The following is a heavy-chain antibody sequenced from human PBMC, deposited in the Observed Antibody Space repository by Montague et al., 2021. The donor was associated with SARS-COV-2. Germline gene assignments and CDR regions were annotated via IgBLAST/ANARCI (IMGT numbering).Heavy chain of an antibody. V-gene: IGHV3-30*04. J-gene: IGHJ4*02. CDR3: VSDDGGVAGGN. D-gene: IGHD6-19*01. CDR1: GFPFSLFT. Sequence: SLRLSCAASGFPFSLFTMHWVRQAPGKGPEWVAVIFSDGQRKFYADSVKGRFTISRDNPTNTLFLQLDSLTADDTAVYYCVSDDGGVAGGNWGQGTLVTVSS. CDR2: IFSDGQRK.